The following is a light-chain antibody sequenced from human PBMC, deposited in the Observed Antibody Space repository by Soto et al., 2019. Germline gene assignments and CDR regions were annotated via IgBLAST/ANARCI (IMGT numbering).Light chain of an antibody. CDR1: QNIGTN. CDR3: QQYTGPPTT. Sequence: EILMTQSPATLSVAPEERAILSCTASQNIGTNLVWYQQKPGQAPRLLLYGASTRATGVPARFSGSVSGTDFNLTITRLETEDSAVYFCQQYTGPPTTFGQGTKVDIK. CDR2: GAS. V-gene: IGKV3-15*01. J-gene: IGKJ1*01.